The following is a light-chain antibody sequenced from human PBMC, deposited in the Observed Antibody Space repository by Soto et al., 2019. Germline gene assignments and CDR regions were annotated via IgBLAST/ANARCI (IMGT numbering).Light chain of an antibody. Sequence: QAVVTQEPSLTVSPGGTVTLTCASSTGAVTSGYYANWFQQKPGQAPRALISSTSKKHSSTPARFSGSLLGGKAALTLSGVQPEDEAEYYCLLFYRDAWVFGGGTKLTVL. CDR2: STS. V-gene: IGLV7-43*01. CDR1: TGAVTSGYY. CDR3: LLFYRDAWV. J-gene: IGLJ3*02.